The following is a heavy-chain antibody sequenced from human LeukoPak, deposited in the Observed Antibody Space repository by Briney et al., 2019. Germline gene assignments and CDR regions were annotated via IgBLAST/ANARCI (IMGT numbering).Heavy chain of an antibody. V-gene: IGHV1-18*01. CDR1: GYTFTSYG. CDR3: AREHYYDSSGYEIDY. CDR2: ISAYNGNT. D-gene: IGHD3-22*01. Sequence: ASVKVSCKASGYTFTSYGISWVRQAPGQGLEWMGWISAYNGNTNYAQKLQGRVTMTTDTSTSTAYMELRSLRPDDTAVYYCAREHYYDSSGYEIDYWGQGTLVTVSS. J-gene: IGHJ4*02.